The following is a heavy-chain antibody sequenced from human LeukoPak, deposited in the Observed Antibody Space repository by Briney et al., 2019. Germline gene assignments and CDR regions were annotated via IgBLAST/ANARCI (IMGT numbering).Heavy chain of an antibody. CDR3: ARRGFWSGELDY. CDR1: GGSSSGYY. Sequence: PSETLSLTCAVYGGSSSGYYWSWIRQPPGKGLEWIGEINHSGSTNYNPSLKSRVTISVDTSKNQFSLKLSSVTAADTAVYYCARRGFWSGELDYWGQGTLVTVSS. D-gene: IGHD3-3*01. V-gene: IGHV4-34*01. J-gene: IGHJ4*02. CDR2: INHSGST.